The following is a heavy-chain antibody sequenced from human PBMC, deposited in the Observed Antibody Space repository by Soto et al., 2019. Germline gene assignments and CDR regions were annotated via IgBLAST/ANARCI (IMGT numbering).Heavy chain of an antibody. V-gene: IGHV3-30*02. CDR1: GFTFNTYG. J-gene: IGHJ4*02. D-gene: IGHD2-15*01. CDR3: AKLAVVVVAATHSGPDY. Sequence: GGSLRLSCAASGFTFNTYGMHWVRQAPGKGLEWVAVIWYDGSLKYYADSVKGRFTISRDNSKNTLYLQINSLRAEDTAVYYCAKLAVVVVAATHSGPDYWGQGTLVTVSS. CDR2: IWYDGSLK.